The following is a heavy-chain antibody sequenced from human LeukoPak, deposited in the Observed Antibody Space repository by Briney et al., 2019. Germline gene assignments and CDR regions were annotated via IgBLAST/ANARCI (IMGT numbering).Heavy chain of an antibody. CDR2: MNPNSGNT. V-gene: IGHV1-8*01. D-gene: IGHD6-13*01. J-gene: IGHJ4*02. Sequence: ASVKVSCKASGYTFTSYDINWVRQATGQGLEWMGWMNPNSGNTGYAQKLQGRVTMTTDTSTSTAYMELRSLRSDDTAVYYCARGYSSSYLMAGWVFDYWGQGTLVTVPS. CDR3: ARGYSSSYLMAGWVFDY. CDR1: GYTFTSYD.